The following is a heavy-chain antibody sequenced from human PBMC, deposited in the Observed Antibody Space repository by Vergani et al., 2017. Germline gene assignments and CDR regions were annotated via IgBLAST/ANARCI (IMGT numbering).Heavy chain of an antibody. D-gene: IGHD5-18*01. J-gene: IGHJ4*02. V-gene: IGHV3-49*04. CDR1: GFSFGDYA. CDR3: SRGRGYSFGYSDY. Sequence: VQLVESGGGVVQRGGSLRLSCAASGFSFGDYAMTWVRQAPGKGLEWVAFIRNKAYGGTTEYAASVKGRFTISRDDSKRLAYLQLSGLKTEDTAVYFCSRGRGYSFGYSDYWGQGTLVTVSS. CDR2: IRNKAYGGTT.